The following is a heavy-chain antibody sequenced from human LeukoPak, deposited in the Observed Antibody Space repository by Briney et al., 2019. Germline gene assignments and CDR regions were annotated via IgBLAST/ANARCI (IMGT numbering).Heavy chain of an antibody. CDR2: ISAYNGNT. J-gene: IGHJ6*03. V-gene: IGHV1-18*01. CDR3: ARQRTDYYYYYMDV. Sequence: ASVKVSCKASGYTFTSYGISWVRQAPGQGLEWMGWISAYNGNTNYAQKLQGRVTMTTDTSTSTAYMELRSLRSDDTAVYYCARQRTDYYYYYMDVWGKGTTVTISS. CDR1: GYTFTSYG.